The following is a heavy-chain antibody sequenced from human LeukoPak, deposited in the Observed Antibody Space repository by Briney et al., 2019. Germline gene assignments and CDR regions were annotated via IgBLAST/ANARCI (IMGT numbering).Heavy chain of an antibody. V-gene: IGHV3-7*01. J-gene: IGHJ3*01. CDR3: ARYGSYLDAADF. D-gene: IGHD1-26*01. Sequence: GGSLRLSCAVSGFTFSNYLMSWVRQAPAKGLEWVAYINQDGSERYYVDSMEGRFTISRDNAEKSLFLQMNNLRVEDTALYYCARYGSYLDAADFWGQGTLVTVAS. CDR2: INQDGSER. CDR1: GFTFSNYL.